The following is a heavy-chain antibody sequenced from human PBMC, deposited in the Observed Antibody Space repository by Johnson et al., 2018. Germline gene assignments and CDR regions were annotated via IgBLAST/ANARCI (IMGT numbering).Heavy chain of an antibody. CDR2: INTDGST. V-gene: IGHV3-53*01. CDR1: GFTVNSHY. Sequence: VQLVQSGGGLIQPGGSLRLSCAASGFTVNSHYMHWVRQAPGKGLEWVSFINTDGSTYYADSVKGRFIISRDNSKNTLFLQVNSLRADDTAVYYCARNGFFGYYDRGAFDFWGQGTMVTVSS. D-gene: IGHD3-16*01. CDR3: ARNGFFGYYDRGAFDF. J-gene: IGHJ3*01.